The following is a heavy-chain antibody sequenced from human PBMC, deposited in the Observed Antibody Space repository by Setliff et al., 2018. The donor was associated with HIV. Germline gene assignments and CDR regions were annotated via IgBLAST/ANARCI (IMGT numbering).Heavy chain of an antibody. J-gene: IGHJ3*02. CDR1: GGSASNSRYY. V-gene: IGHV4-39*01. CDR3: GRVAGYCAPSRCYGYNAFDI. CDR2: IHYNERT. Sequence: PSETLSLTCTVSGGSASNSRYYWAWIRQPPGKGLEYIGSIHYNERTYYNPSLKSRVAISIDTSKNQFSLNLTSVTAADTAVYYCGRVAGYCAPSRCYGYNAFDIWGPGTMVTVSS. D-gene: IGHD2-15*01.